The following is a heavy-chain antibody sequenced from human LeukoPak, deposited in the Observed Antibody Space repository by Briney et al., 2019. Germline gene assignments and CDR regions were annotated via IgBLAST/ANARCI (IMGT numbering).Heavy chain of an antibody. CDR3: AKDRTVGASYWYFDL. V-gene: IGHV3-48*01. J-gene: IGHJ2*01. D-gene: IGHD1-26*01. Sequence: GGSLRLSCAASGFSFSSYSMNWVRQAPGKGLEWVAYISSSSSAIYYADSVKGRFTISRDSSKNTLFLHMNTLRAEDTAIYYCAKDRTVGASYWYFDLWGRGTLVTVSS. CDR1: GFSFSSYS. CDR2: ISSSSSAI.